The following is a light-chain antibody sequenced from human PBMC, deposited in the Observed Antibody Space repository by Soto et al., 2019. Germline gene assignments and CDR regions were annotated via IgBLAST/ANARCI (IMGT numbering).Light chain of an antibody. CDR2: GNS. J-gene: IGLJ2*01. CDR1: SSNIGAGYD. CDR3: QSYDRSLSGVV. V-gene: IGLV1-40*01. Sequence: QSVLTQPPSVSGAPGQRVTISCTGSSSNIGAGYDVHWYQQLPGTAPKLLIYGNSNRPSGVPDRFSGSKSGTSASLAITGLQAADEAAYYCQSYDRSLSGVVFGGGTKLTVL.